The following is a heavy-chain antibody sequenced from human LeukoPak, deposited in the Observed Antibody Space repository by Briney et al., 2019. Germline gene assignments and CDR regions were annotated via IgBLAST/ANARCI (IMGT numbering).Heavy chain of an antibody. CDR2: IKQDGSIQ. J-gene: IGHJ4*02. CDR3: ATSYDSSGCD. V-gene: IGHV3-7*01. D-gene: IGHD3-22*01. CDR1: GFTFSSFW. Sequence: GASLRLSCTASGFTFSSFWMAWVRQAPGKGLEWVANIKQDGSIQHYGDSVKGRFTISRDNAKNSLYLQMNNLRAEDTALYYCATSYDSSGCDWGQGTLVTVSS.